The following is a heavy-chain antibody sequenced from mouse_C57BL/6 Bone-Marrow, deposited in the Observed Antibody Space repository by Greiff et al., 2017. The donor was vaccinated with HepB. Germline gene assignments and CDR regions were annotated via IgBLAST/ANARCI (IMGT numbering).Heavy chain of an antibody. CDR1: GFNIKDYY. J-gene: IGHJ3*01. D-gene: IGHD1-1*01. V-gene: IGHV14-1*01. CDR2: IDPEDGDT. Sequence: EVQLQQSGAELVRPGASVKLSCTASGFNIKDYYMHWVKQRPEQGLEWIGRIDPEDGDTEYAPKFQGKATMTADTSSNTAYLQLSSLTSEDTAVYYCTTAVTTVGGAWFAYWGQGTLVTVSA. CDR3: TTAVTTVGGAWFAY.